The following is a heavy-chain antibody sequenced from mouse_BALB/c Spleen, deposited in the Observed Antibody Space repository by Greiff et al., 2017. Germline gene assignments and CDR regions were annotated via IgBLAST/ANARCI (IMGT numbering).Heavy chain of an antibody. CDR1: GFSLSTSGMG. V-gene: IGHV8-12*01. Sequence: QVTLKESGPGILQPSQTLSLTCSFSGFSLSTSGMGVSWIRQPSGKGLEWLAHIYWDDDKRYNPSLKSRLTISKDTSRNQVFLKITSVDTADTATYYCARSSRRGYAMDYWGQGTSVTVSS. J-gene: IGHJ4*01. D-gene: IGHD6-1*01. CDR2: IYWDDDK. CDR3: ARSSRRGYAMDY.